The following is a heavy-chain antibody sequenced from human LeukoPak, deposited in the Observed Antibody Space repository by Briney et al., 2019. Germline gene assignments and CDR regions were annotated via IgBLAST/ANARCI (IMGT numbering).Heavy chain of an antibody. CDR3: ARVPHYYGSGSYCYFDY. CDR1: GFTFSSYW. Sequence: GGSPRLSCAASGFTFSSYWMSWVRQAPGKGPEWVANVKQDGSEKYYVDSVKGRFTISRDNAKNSLYLQMNSLRAEDTAVYYCARVPHYYGSGSYCYFDYWGQGTLVTVSS. D-gene: IGHD3-10*01. J-gene: IGHJ4*02. CDR2: VKQDGSEK. V-gene: IGHV3-7*01.